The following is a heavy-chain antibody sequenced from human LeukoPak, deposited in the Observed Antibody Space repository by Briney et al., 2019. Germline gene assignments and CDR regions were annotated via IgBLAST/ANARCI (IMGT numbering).Heavy chain of an antibody. CDR1: GFTFSSYA. Sequence: PGGSPRLSCATSGFTFSSYAMHWVRQAPGKGLEWVAVISYDGSNKYYADSVKGRFTISRDNSKNTLYLQMNSLRAEDTAVYYCASTTPTPYDSSGYDFDYWGQGTLVTVSS. CDR2: ISYDGSNK. J-gene: IGHJ4*02. V-gene: IGHV3-30*04. D-gene: IGHD3-22*01. CDR3: ASTTPTPYDSSGYDFDY.